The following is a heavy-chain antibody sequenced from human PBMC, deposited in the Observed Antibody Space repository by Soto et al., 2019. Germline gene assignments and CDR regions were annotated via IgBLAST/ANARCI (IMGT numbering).Heavy chain of an antibody. V-gene: IGHV3-74*01. CDR2: IDTYGGTI. Sequence: EVQLVESGGGLVQPGGSLRLSCAASGFTFSSHWMHWVRQAPGKGLMWVSRIDTYGGTIDYADSVEGRFTISRDNVKNTVYLHMNGRRVGDAAVYYCARNSWGIDYWGQGVLVTVSS. CDR3: ARNSWGIDY. CDR1: GFTFSSHW. D-gene: IGHD3-16*01. J-gene: IGHJ4*02.